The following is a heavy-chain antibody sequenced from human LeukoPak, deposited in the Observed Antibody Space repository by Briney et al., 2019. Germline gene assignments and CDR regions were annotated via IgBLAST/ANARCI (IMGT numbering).Heavy chain of an antibody. V-gene: IGHV3-23*01. CDR2: TIGSGGRT. J-gene: IGHJ3*02. Sequence: GGSLRLSCAASGFIFRNYAMTWVRQAPGKGLEWVSSTIGSGGRTYYADSVKGRFTLSRDNSKNTLFLHMDNLRADDTAVYYCTKDPNGNYIGAFDMWGPGTKVTVFS. CDR3: TKDPNGNYIGAFDM. D-gene: IGHD4-23*01. CDR1: GFIFRNYA.